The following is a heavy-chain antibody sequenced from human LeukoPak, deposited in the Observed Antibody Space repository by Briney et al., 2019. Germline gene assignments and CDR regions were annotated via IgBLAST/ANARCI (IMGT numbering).Heavy chain of an antibody. CDR2: IYSGGST. J-gene: IGHJ4*02. Sequence: PGGSLRLSCAASEFTFSSYAMHWVRQPPGKGPEWVSVIYSGGSTYYADSVKGRFTVSRDNSKNTLYLQMNSLRAEDTAVYYCARGEGGIAAAGTDFWGQGTLVTVSS. D-gene: IGHD6-13*01. V-gene: IGHV3-53*01. CDR3: ARGEGGIAAAGTDF. CDR1: EFTFSSYA.